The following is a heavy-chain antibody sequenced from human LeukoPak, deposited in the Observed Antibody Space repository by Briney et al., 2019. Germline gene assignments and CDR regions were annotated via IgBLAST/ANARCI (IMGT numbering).Heavy chain of an antibody. V-gene: IGHV3-11*04. CDR1: GFTFSDYY. Sequence: SGGSLRLSCAASGFTFSDYYMSWIRQAPGKGLEWVSYISSSGSTIYYADSVKGRFTISRDNAKNSLYLQMNSLRAEDTAVYYCARRKYQLQSFDYWGQGTLVTVSS. CDR2: ISSSGSTI. D-gene: IGHD2-2*01. CDR3: ARRKYQLQSFDY. J-gene: IGHJ4*02.